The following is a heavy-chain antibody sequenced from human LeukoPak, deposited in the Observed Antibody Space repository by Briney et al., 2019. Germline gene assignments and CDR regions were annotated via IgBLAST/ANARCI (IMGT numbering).Heavy chain of an antibody. CDR1: GSTFRSYG. Sequence: GGSLRLSCAASGSTFRSYGMHWVRPAPGKGLEWVAIISYDGSNEYHADSVKGRFTISRDNSKNTMYLQMNSLRVEDTAVYFCAKDRMTTVTSYYHYFGMDVWGQGTTVTVSS. D-gene: IGHD4-11*01. J-gene: IGHJ6*02. CDR3: AKDRMTTVTSYYHYFGMDV. V-gene: IGHV3-30*18. CDR2: ISYDGSNE.